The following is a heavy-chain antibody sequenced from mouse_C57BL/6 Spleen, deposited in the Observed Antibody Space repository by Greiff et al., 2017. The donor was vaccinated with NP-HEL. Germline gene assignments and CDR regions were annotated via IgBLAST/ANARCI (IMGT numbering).Heavy chain of an antibody. CDR1: GYAFTNYL. J-gene: IGHJ4*01. D-gene: IGHD1-1*01. CDR2: INPGSGGT. CDR3: ARYPLYYYGSSDAMDY. Sequence: VQLQQSGAELVRPGTSVKVSCKASGYAFTNYLIEWVKQRPGQGLEWIGVINPGSGGTNYNEKFKGKATLTADKSSSTAYMQLSSLTSEDSAVYFCARYPLYYYGSSDAMDYWGQGTSVTVSS. V-gene: IGHV1-54*01.